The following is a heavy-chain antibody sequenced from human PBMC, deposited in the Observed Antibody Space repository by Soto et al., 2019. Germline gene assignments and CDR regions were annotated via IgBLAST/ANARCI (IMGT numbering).Heavy chain of an antibody. CDR1: GFTFSDYY. CDR2: ISSSGSTI. CDR3: EVGHSSSDAFDI. D-gene: IGHD6-6*01. J-gene: IGHJ3*02. V-gene: IGHV3-11*01. Sequence: QVQLVESGGGLVKPGGSLRLSCAASGFTFSDYYMSWIRQAPGKGLEWVSYISSSGSTIYYSDSVKSRFTISRDNAKNSLYLQMNSLRAEDTAVYYCEVGHSSSDAFDIWGQGTMVTVSS.